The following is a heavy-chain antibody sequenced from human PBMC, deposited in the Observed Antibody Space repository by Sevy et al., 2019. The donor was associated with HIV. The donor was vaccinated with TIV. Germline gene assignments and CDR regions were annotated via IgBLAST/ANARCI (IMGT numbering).Heavy chain of an antibody. CDR3: ARAGGAVDHGMDV. D-gene: IGHD4-17*01. CDR2: IIPIFGTS. J-gene: IGHJ6*02. Sequence: ASVKVSCKASGGTFSSYDINWVRQAPGQGLEWVGQIIPIFGTSSYAHNFQGRVTITADESTSTAYMDLSSLRSEDTAVYYCARAGGAVDHGMDVWGQGTTVTVSS. V-gene: IGHV1-69*13. CDR1: GGTFSSYD.